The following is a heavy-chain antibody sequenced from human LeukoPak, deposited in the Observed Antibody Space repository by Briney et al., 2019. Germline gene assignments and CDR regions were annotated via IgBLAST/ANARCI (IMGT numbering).Heavy chain of an antibody. CDR2: INPNSGGT. V-gene: IGHV1-2*02. CDR1: GGTFSSCA. D-gene: IGHD4-17*01. Sequence: ASVKVSCKASGGTFSSCAVSWVRQAPGQGLEWMGWINPNSGGTHYAQNFQDRVTMTGDTSISTAYMEVSRLTSDDTAVYYCARTLTAATWDYWGQGTLVTVSS. J-gene: IGHJ4*02. CDR3: ARTLTAATWDY.